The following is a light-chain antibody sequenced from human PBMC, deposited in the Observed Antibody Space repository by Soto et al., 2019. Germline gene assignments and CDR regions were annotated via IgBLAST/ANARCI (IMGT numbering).Light chain of an antibody. CDR2: EVI. Sequence: QSVLTQPASVSGSPGQSITISCTGTSSDVGGYNYVSWYQQHPGKAPKLMIYEVINRPSGVSSRFSGSKSGNTASPTISGLQAEDEADYYCTSYTTTNTHVFGTGTKVTAL. CDR1: SSDVGGYNY. V-gene: IGLV2-14*03. CDR3: TSYTTTNTHV. J-gene: IGLJ1*01.